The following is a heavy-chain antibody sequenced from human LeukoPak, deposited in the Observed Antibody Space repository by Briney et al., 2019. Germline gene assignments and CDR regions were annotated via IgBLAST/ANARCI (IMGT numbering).Heavy chain of an antibody. CDR3: AKDWGLASPYYFMDV. D-gene: IGHD6-13*01. V-gene: IGHV3-33*06. Sequence: PGRSLRLSCAASGFTFSTYGMHWVRQAQGKGLEWVTLIWYDGSYENYADSVKGRFTISRDNSKNTLFLQMNSLRAEDTAVYYCAKDWGLASPYYFMDVWGKGTTVTVSS. CDR1: GFTFSTYG. CDR2: IWYDGSYE. J-gene: IGHJ6*03.